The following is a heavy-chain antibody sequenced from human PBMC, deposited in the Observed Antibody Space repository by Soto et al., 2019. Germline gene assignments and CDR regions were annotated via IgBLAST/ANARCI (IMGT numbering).Heavy chain of an antibody. CDR2: IIPIFGTA. J-gene: IGHJ4*02. V-gene: IGHV1-69*06. CDR1: GGTFSSYA. D-gene: IGHD6-6*01. Sequence: QVQLVQSGAEVKKPGSSVKVSCKASGGTFSSYAISWVRQAPGQGLEWRGGIIPIFGTANYAQKFQGRVTITADKSTSTAYMELSSLRSEDTAVYYCATDSSSSSQWLFSFDYWGQGTLVTVSS. CDR3: ATDSSSSSQWLFSFDY.